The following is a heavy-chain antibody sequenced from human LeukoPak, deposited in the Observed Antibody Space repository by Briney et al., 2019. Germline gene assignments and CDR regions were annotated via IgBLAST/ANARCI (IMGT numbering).Heavy chain of an antibody. CDR2: INPNSGGT. CDR1: GYTFTGYY. Sequence: ASVKVSCKASGYTFTGYYMHWVRQAPGQGLEWMGWINPNSGGTNYAQKFQGRVTMTRDTSISTAYMELSRLRSDGTAVYYCARDQWERLGYFDLWGRGTLVTVSS. J-gene: IGHJ2*01. D-gene: IGHD1-26*01. V-gene: IGHV1-2*02. CDR3: ARDQWERLGYFDL.